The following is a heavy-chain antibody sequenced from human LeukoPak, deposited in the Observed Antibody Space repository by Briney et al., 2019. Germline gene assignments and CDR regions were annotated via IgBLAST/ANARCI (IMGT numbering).Heavy chain of an antibody. J-gene: IGHJ5*02. D-gene: IGHD5-12*01. CDR3: ARERGYGGYKWFDP. CDR2: ISSSSDYI. CDR1: GFTFSSYR. Sequence: GGSLRLSCAASGFTFSSYRMNWVRRAPGKGLEWVSCISSSSDYIYYADSAKGRFTISRDNAKNSLYLQMNSLRAEDTAVYYCARERGYGGYKWFDPWGQGTLVTVSS. V-gene: IGHV3-21*01.